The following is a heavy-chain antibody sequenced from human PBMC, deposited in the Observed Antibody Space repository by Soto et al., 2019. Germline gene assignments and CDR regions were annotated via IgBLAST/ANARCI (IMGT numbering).Heavy chain of an antibody. Sequence: EVQLVESGGGLVQPGGSLRLSCAASGFTVSSNYMSWVRQAPGKGLEWVSVIYSGGSTYYADSVKGRFTISRDNSKDTLYLQMNSLRAEDTAVYYCARDPGEYCSGGSCSNDAFDIWGQGPMVTVSS. CDR3: ARDPGEYCSGGSCSNDAFDI. V-gene: IGHV3-66*01. D-gene: IGHD2-15*01. CDR2: IYSGGST. J-gene: IGHJ3*02. CDR1: GFTVSSNY.